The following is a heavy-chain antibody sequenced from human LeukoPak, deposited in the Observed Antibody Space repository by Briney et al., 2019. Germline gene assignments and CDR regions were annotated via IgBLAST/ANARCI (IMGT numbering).Heavy chain of an antibody. D-gene: IGHD1-26*01. CDR3: ARDRVSGSFPDP. V-gene: IGHV4-61*01. J-gene: IGHJ5*02. CDR2: IYYSGST. Sequence: SETLSLTCTVSGGSVSSGSYYWSWIRQPPGKGLEWIGYIYYSGSTNYNPSLKSRVTISVDTSKNQFSLKLSSVTAADTAVYYCARDRVSGSFPDPWGKGTLVTVSS. CDR1: GGSVSSGSYY.